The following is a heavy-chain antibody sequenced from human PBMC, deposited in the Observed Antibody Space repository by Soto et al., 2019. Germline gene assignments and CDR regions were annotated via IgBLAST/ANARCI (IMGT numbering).Heavy chain of an antibody. J-gene: IGHJ5*02. CDR3: ARADDTSSSFDP. V-gene: IGHV4-30-4*01. CDR2: IYYSGST. D-gene: IGHD2-2*01. Sequence: QVQLQESGPGLVKPSQTLSLTCTVSGGSISSGDYYGSWIRQPPGKGLEWIGYIYYSGSTYYNPSLKSRVTISVDTSKNQFALKLSSVPAADTAVYYFARADDTSSSFDPWGQGTLVTVSS. CDR1: GGSISSGDYY.